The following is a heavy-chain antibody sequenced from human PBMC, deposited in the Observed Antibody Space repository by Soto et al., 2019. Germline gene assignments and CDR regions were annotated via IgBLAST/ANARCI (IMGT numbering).Heavy chain of an antibody. D-gene: IGHD3-3*01. V-gene: IGHV1-46*01. CDR3: ARGGQLTTRLLYMNY. CDR2: INPSGGST. J-gene: IGHJ4*02. CDR1: GYTFTSYY. Sequence: GASVKVSCKASGYTFTSYYMHWARQAPGQGLEWMGIINPSGGSTSYAQKFQGRVTMTRDTSTSTVYMELSSLRSEDTAVYYCARGGQLTTRLLYMNYWGQGTQVTVSS.